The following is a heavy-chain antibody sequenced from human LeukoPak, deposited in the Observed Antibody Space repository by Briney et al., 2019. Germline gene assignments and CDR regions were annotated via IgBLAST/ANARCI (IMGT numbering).Heavy chain of an antibody. D-gene: IGHD4-23*01. J-gene: IGHJ4*02. Sequence: AGGSLRLSCAASGFTFDDYGMSWVRQAPGKGLEWVSGINWNGGSTAYADPVKGRFTISRDNAKNSLYLQMNSLRAEDTALYYCARGEDYGGNDYYFDSWGQGTLVTVSS. CDR2: INWNGGST. CDR3: ARGEDYGGNDYYFDS. CDR1: GFTFDDYG. V-gene: IGHV3-20*04.